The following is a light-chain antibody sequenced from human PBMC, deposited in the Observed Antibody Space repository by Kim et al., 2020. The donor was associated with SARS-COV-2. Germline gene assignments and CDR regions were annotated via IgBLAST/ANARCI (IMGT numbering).Light chain of an antibody. V-gene: IGKV3-15*01. CDR1: QSVSSN. Sequence: EVVMTQSPATLSVSPGERATLSCRASQSVSSNLAWYQQTPGQAPRRLIYDASTRASSMPARFIGGGSGIEFTLTISNQQSEDFAVYYCQKYKNWQRTFVEGTTVDIK. CDR3: QKYKNWQRT. J-gene: IGKJ1*01. CDR2: DAS.